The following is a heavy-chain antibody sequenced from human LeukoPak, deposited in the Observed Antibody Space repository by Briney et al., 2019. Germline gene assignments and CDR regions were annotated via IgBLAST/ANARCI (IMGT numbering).Heavy chain of an antibody. D-gene: IGHD6-19*01. CDR1: GYTFTSYD. V-gene: IGHV1-8*01. CDR3: ARGLSGRSGIAVAVIGY. CDR2: MNPNSGNT. Sequence: ASVKVSCKASGYTFTSYDINWVRQATGQGLEWMGWMNPNSGNTGYTQKFQGRVTMTRNTSISTAYMELSSLRSEDTAVYYCARGLSGRSGIAVAVIGYWGQGTLVTVSS. J-gene: IGHJ4*02.